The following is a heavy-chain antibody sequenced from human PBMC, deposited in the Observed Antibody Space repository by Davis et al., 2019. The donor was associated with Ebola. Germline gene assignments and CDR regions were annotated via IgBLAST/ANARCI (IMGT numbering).Heavy chain of an antibody. D-gene: IGHD6-6*01. CDR1: GYTLTELS. CDR3: ATWDEYSSSWHFDY. V-gene: IGHV1-24*01. J-gene: IGHJ4*02. CDR2: FDPEDGET. Sequence: ASVKVSCKASGYTLTELSMHWVRQAPGKGLEWMGVFDPEDGETIYAQKFQGRVTMTEDTSTDTAYMELSSLRSEDTAVYYCATWDEYSSSWHFDYWGQGTLVTVSS.